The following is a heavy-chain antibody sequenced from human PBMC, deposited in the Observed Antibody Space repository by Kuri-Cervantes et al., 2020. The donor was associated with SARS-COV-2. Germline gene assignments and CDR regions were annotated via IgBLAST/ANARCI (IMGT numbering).Heavy chain of an antibody. J-gene: IGHJ5*02. Sequence: SVKVSCKASGFTFTSSAMQWVRQARGQRLEWIGWIVVGSGNTNYAQKFQGRVTMTTDTSTSTAYMELRSLRSDDTAVYYCARGQGRRQQQLVYHWFDPWGQGTLVTVSS. V-gene: IGHV1-58*02. CDR1: GFTFTSSA. CDR2: IVVGSGNT. CDR3: ARGQGRRQQQLVYHWFDP. D-gene: IGHD6-13*01.